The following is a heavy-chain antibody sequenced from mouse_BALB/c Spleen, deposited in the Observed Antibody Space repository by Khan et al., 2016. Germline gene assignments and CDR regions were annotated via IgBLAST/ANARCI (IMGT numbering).Heavy chain of an antibody. CDR2: ISSDSTTI. D-gene: IGHD2-4*01. Sequence: EVELVESGGGLVQPGGSRKLSCAASGFTFSYFGMHWIRQAPEKGLEWVAYISSDSTTIYYTDTVRGRFTIFRDNSKNTLFLQMTSLRSEDTVMCYCAPSDYDYAMDYWGHGTSVTVSS. V-gene: IGHV5-17*02. CDR1: GFTFSYFG. J-gene: IGHJ4*01. CDR3: APSDYDYAMDY.